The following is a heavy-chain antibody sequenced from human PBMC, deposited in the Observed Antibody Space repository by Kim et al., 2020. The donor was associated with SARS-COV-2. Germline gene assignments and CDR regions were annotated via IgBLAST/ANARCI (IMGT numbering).Heavy chain of an antibody. V-gene: IGHV7-4-1*02. J-gene: IGHJ5*02. Sequence: ASVKVSCKASGYTFTSYAMNWVRQAPGQGLEWMGWINTNTGNPTYAQGFTGRFVFSLDTSVSTAYLQISSLKAEDTAVYYCARLGGRSIAARYWFDPWGQGTLVTVSS. CDR1: GYTFTSYA. D-gene: IGHD6-6*01. CDR2: INTNTGNP. CDR3: ARLGGRSIAARYWFDP.